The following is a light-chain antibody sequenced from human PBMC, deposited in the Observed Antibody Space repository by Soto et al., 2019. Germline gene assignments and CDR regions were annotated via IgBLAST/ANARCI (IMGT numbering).Light chain of an antibody. CDR2: TNT. Sequence: QPVLTQPPSASGTPGQRVTISCSGSSSNVGSNSVNWYRQLPGTAPKLLIYTNTQRPSGVPDRFSGSRSGTSASLAISGLRSEDEADYYCVAWDDSLHGYVFGGGTKVTVL. CDR3: VAWDDSLHGYV. J-gene: IGLJ1*01. V-gene: IGLV1-44*01. CDR1: SSNVGSNS.